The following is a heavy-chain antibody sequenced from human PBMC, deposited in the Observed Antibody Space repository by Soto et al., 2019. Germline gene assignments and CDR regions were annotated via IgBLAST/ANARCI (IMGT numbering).Heavy chain of an antibody. CDR2: LFGGGSS. V-gene: IGHV3-53*05. J-gene: IGHJ5*01. D-gene: IGHD6-19*01. CDR3: ARDTYSSGWYDS. Sequence: GGSLRLSCAASGFTVSTGYMAWVRQAPGKGLEWISVLFGGGSSYYGDSVKGRFTISRDNSKNTLSLEMSSLRVEDTAVYFCARDTYSSGWYDSWGQGTLVTAPQ. CDR1: GFTVSTGY.